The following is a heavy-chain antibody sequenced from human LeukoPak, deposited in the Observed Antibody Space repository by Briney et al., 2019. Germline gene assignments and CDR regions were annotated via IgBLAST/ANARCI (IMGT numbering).Heavy chain of an antibody. CDR1: GFTFSSYS. V-gene: IGHV3-21*04. D-gene: IGHD3-10*01. CDR3: AKDIYYYGSGSPKARYYYYGMDV. CDR2: ISSSSYI. Sequence: GGSLRLSCAASGFTFSSYSMTWVRQAPGKGLEWVSSISSSSYIYYADSVKGRFTISRDNAKNSLYLQMNSLRAEDTAVYYCAKDIYYYGSGSPKARYYYYGMDVWGQGTTVTVSS. J-gene: IGHJ6*02.